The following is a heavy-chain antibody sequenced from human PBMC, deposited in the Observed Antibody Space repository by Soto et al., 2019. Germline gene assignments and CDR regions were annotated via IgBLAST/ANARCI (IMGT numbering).Heavy chain of an antibody. D-gene: IGHD2-21*02. V-gene: IGHV4-30-2*01. CDR2: IYHSGST. CDR3: ARDCGGDCYWGNWFDP. CDR1: GGSISSGGYS. J-gene: IGHJ5*02. Sequence: QLQLQESGSGLVKPSQTLSLTCAVSGGSISSGGYSWTWIRQPPGKGLEWIGYIYHSGSTSYNPSFKSRVTLSVDSSKNLFSLKLTSVTAADTAVYYCARDCGGDCYWGNWFDPWGQGTLVTVSS.